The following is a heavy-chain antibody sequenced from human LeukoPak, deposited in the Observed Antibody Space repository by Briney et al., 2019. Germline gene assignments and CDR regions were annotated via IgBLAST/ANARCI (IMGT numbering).Heavy chain of an antibody. CDR3: ARGGPYCGGDCFDY. V-gene: IGHV3-7*01. D-gene: IGHD2-21*01. CDR2: IKEDGSEK. Sequence: GGSLRLSCAASGLTFSSYAMSWVRQAPGRGLEWVANIKEDGSEKNYVDSVKGRFTISRDNAKNSLYLQMNTLRAEDTAVYYCARGGPYCGGDCFDYWGQGTLVTVSS. J-gene: IGHJ4*02. CDR1: GLTFSSYA.